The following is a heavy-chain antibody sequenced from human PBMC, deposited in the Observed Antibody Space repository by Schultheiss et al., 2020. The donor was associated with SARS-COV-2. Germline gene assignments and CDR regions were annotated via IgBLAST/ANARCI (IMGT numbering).Heavy chain of an antibody. V-gene: IGHV4-59*08. CDR2: IYYSGTT. Sequence: SETLSLTCTVSGGSISTFYWTWIRQPPGKGLEWIGYIYYSGTTTYNPSLKSRVTISVDTCKNQFSLKLSSVTAADTAVYYCARRDDFWGGYYDYWGQGTLVTVSS. J-gene: IGHJ4*02. CDR3: ARRDDFWGGYYDY. D-gene: IGHD3-3*01. CDR1: GGSISTFY.